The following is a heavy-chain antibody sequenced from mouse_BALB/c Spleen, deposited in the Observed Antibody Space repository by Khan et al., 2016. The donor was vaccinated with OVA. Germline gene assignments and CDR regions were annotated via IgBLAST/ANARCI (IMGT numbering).Heavy chain of an antibody. Sequence: QVRLQQSGAELARPGASVKLSCKASGYTFTSYWMQWVKQRLGQGLEWIGAIYPGDGDTRYTQKFKGKATLTADKSSSTAYMQLSSLSSEDSAVCYCARSGDSPYFDYWGQGTTLTVSS. D-gene: IGHD2-13*01. CDR1: GYTFTSYW. CDR2: IYPGDGDT. J-gene: IGHJ2*01. CDR3: ARSGDSPYFDY. V-gene: IGHV1-87*01.